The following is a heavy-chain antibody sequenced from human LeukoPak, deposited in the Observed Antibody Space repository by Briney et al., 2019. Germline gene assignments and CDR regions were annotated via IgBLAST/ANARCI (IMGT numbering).Heavy chain of an antibody. Sequence: PGGSLRLSCAASGFIFSHFAMHWVRQAPGKGLEYISAVRSNGDKTYYADSVKGRFSISRDNYKNTLYLQMGSLRAEDMAVYYCARGGYCSTTSCYEGSGDYYYGMDVWGRGTTVTVSS. CDR1: GFIFSHFA. V-gene: IGHV3-64*02. CDR3: ARGGYCSTTSCYEGSGDYYYGMDV. J-gene: IGHJ6*04. D-gene: IGHD2-2*01. CDR2: VRSNGDKT.